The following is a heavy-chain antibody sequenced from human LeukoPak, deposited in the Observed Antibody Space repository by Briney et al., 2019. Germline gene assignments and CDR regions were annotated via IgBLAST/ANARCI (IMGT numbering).Heavy chain of an antibody. Sequence: ASVKVSCKASGYNFANYGITWVRQAPGQGLEWMGWISAYNGDTNYAQKLQGRVTLTTDTSTSTAYLELRSLRSDDTAVYYCARGGPPGGSGSYSDYWGQGTLVTVSS. CDR2: ISAYNGDT. J-gene: IGHJ4*02. CDR3: ARGGPPGGSGSYSDY. CDR1: GYNFANYG. D-gene: IGHD1-26*01. V-gene: IGHV1-18*01.